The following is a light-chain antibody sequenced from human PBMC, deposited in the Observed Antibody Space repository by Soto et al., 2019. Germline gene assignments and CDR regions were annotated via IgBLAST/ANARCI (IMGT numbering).Light chain of an antibody. CDR1: QSVSGN. V-gene: IGKV3-15*01. J-gene: IGKJ5*01. CDR3: QQYNNWPPIT. Sequence: EIVMTQSPATLSVSPGARATLSCRASQSVSGNLAWYQQKPGQAPRLLIYGASTRATGIPARCSGSGSGTEFTRTISSLQAEDFAVYYCQQYNNWPPITFGQGTRLEIK. CDR2: GAS.